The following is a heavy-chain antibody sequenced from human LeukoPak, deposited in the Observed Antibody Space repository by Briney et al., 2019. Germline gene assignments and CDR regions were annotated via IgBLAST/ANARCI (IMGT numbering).Heavy chain of an antibody. V-gene: IGHV3-7*01. CDR2: IKQDGSEK. J-gene: IGHJ4*02. D-gene: IGHD4-17*01. CDR3: AIDYGDFGY. CDR1: GFSFNNYW. Sequence: GGSLRLSCAASGFSFNNYWMSWVRQAPGKGLEWVANIKQDGSEKYYVDSVKGRFTISRDNAKNTLYLQMNSLRAEDTAVYYCAIDYGDFGYWGQGTLVTVSS.